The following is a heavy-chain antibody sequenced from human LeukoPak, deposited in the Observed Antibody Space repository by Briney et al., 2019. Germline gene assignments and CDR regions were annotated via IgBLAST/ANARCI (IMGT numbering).Heavy chain of an antibody. CDR1: VGSFSGSN. D-gene: IGHD1-26*01. CDR3: ARMQIVGASDY. Sequence: SETLSVTCAVYVGSFSGSNWSCIRQPPRRGREWSGEINHSGSTNYNPSLKSRVTISVDTSKNQFSLKLSSVTAADTAVYYCARMQIVGASDYWGQGTVVPVSS. CDR2: INHSGST. V-gene: IGHV4-34*01. J-gene: IGHJ4*02.